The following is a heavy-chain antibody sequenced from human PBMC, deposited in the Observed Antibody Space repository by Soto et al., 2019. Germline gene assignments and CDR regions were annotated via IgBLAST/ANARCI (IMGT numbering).Heavy chain of an antibody. Sequence: SETLSLTCTVSGGSISSGVYYWSWIRQHPGKGLEWIGYVYYSGFTYYNPSLKSRVTISVDTSKNQFSLKLSSVTAADTAVYYCARSIDPWGQGTLVTVS. CDR3: ARSIDP. V-gene: IGHV4-31*02. CDR2: VYYSGFT. J-gene: IGHJ5*02. CDR1: GGSISSGVYY.